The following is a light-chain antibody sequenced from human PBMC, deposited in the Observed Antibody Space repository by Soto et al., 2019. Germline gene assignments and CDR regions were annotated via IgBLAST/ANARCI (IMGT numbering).Light chain of an antibody. CDR3: SSYTSSSTLPYV. CDR2: DVS. Sequence: QSVLTQPASVSGSPGQSITISCIGTSSDVGGYNYVSWYQQHPGKAPKLMIYDVSNRPSGVSNRFSGSKSGNTASLTISGLQAEDEADYYCSSYTSSSTLPYVFGNGTKVTVL. CDR1: SSDVGGYNY. J-gene: IGLJ1*01. V-gene: IGLV2-14*01.